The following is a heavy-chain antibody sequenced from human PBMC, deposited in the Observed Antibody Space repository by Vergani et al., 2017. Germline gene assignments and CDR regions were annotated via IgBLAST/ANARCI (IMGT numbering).Heavy chain of an antibody. Sequence: QLQLQESGPGMVKPSETLSLTCTVSGGSISSSSYYWGWIRQPPGKGLEWIGSIYYSGSTYYNPSLKSRVTLPADPSKNQFSLKLRSVTAADTAVFYCARSTMVRGVIVEDQFDDWGQGTLVTVSS. CDR2: IYYSGST. D-gene: IGHD3-10*01. J-gene: IGHJ4*02. CDR3: ARSTMVRGVIVEDQFDD. V-gene: IGHV4-39*01. CDR1: GGSISSSSYY.